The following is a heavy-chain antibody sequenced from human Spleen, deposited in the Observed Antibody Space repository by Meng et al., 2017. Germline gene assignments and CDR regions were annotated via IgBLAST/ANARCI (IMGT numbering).Heavy chain of an antibody. V-gene: IGHV1-46*03. CDR1: GYTFTNYA. J-gene: IGHJ4*02. CDR3: GRVSSGDSNYVDY. Sequence: QVQLVQSGSELKKPGASVKVSCKASGYTFTNYAMNWVRQAPGQGLEWMGTINPSGGSTTYAQKFQGRVTMTRDTSTSTVYMEQSRLTPEDSAVYYCGRVSSGDSNYVDYWGQGTLVTVSS. CDR2: INPSGGST. D-gene: IGHD4-11*01.